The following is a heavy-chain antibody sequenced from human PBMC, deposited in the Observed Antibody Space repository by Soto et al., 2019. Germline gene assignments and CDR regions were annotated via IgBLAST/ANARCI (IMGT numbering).Heavy chain of an antibody. CDR1: SDTINICGYS. V-gene: IGHV4-31*03. D-gene: IGHD6-13*01. J-gene: IGHJ4*02. Sequence: HSDTLDLTCTVSSDTINICGYSLRWNKKHPGKGLGWIGYIYYSGSTYYNPSLKSRVTISVDTSKNQFSLKLSSVTAADTAVYYCGRSFGVAAAGRFDFCGQGTLVTVSS. CDR3: GRSFGVAAAGRFDF. CDR2: IYYSGST.